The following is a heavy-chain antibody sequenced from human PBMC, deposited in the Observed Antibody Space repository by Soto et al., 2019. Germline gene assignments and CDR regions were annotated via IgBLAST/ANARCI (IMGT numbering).Heavy chain of an antibody. Sequence: ASVKVSCKASGYTFTSYDINWVRQATGQGLEWMGRMNPNSGNTGYAQKFQGRVTMTRNTSISTAYMELSSLRSEDTAVYYCARRARITIFGVVIPRENGMDVWGQGTTVTVSS. V-gene: IGHV1-8*01. J-gene: IGHJ6*02. CDR1: GYTFTSYD. D-gene: IGHD3-3*01. CDR3: ARRARITIFGVVIPRENGMDV. CDR2: MNPNSGNT.